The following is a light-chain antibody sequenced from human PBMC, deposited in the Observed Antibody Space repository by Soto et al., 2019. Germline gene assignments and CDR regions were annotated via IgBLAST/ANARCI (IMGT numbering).Light chain of an antibody. CDR2: AAS. J-gene: IGKJ1*01. CDR3: QQYYSYPQT. CDR1: QGISSY. V-gene: IGKV1-8*01. Sequence: AIRMTQSPSSLSASTGDRVTITCRASQGISSYLAWYQQKPGKAPKLLIYAASTLQSGVPSRFSGSGSGTDFTLTISCLQYEDFAPYYCQQYYSYPQTFGQGTKVDIK.